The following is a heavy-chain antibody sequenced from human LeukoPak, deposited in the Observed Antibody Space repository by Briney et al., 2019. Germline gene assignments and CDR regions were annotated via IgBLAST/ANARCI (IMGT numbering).Heavy chain of an antibody. Sequence: PGGSLRLSCAASGFTFDDYAMHWVRQAPGKGLEWVSGISWNSGSIGYADSVKGRFTISRDNAKNSLYLQMNSLRAEDTALYYCAKAGGELLRSEYFQHWGQGTLVTVSS. CDR3: AKAGGELLRSEYFQH. D-gene: IGHD1-26*01. J-gene: IGHJ1*01. CDR1: GFTFDDYA. CDR2: ISWNSGSI. V-gene: IGHV3-9*01.